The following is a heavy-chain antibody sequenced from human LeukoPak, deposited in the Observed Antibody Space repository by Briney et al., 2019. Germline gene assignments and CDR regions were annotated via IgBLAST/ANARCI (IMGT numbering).Heavy chain of an antibody. J-gene: IGHJ3*02. V-gene: IGHV3-23*01. D-gene: IGHD3-22*01. CDR2: ISGSGGST. Sequence: PGGSLRLSWAASGFTFSSYAMSCVRQAPGKGLEWVSAISGSGGSTYYADSVKGRFTISRDNSKNTLYLQMNSLRAEDTAVYYCAKDSNRVRDSMIVVPQPLDIWGQGTMVTVSS. CDR1: GFTFSSYA. CDR3: AKDSNRVRDSMIVVPQPLDI.